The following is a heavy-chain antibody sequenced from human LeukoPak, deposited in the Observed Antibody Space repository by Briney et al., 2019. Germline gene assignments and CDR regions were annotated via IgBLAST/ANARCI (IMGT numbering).Heavy chain of an antibody. V-gene: IGHV3-11*01. Sequence: GGSLRLSCAASGFTFSDYYMSWIRQAAGKVLEWVSYISSSGTTIHYADSVKGRFTISRGNAKNSLYLQMNSLRADDTAVYYCARYSSSSALFYWGQGTLVTVSS. CDR3: ARYSSSSALFY. J-gene: IGHJ4*02. CDR1: GFTFSDYY. CDR2: ISSSGTTI. D-gene: IGHD6-6*01.